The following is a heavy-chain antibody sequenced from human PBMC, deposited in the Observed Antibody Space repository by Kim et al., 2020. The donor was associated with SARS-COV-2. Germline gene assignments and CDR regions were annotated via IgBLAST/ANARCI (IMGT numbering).Heavy chain of an antibody. CDR2: I. J-gene: IGHJ4*02. D-gene: IGHD6-25*01. Sequence: IYSADSVKGRFTISRDNAQNLLYLQMNSLTDDDTAVYYCARVLGSSGFGFWGQGTLVTVSS. CDR3: ARVLGSSGFGF. V-gene: IGHV3-48*02.